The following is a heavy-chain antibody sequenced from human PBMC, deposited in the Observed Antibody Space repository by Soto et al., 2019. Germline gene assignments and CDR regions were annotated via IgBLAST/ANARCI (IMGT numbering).Heavy chain of an antibody. Sequence: PSETLSLTCTVSGGSVSSGSYYWSWIRQPPGKGLEWIGYIYYSGSTHYNPSLKSRVTISLDTSKNQFSLKLNSVTAADTAVYYCARENYYALDYWGPGTLVTVS. V-gene: IGHV4-61*01. J-gene: IGHJ4*02. CDR1: GGSVSSGSYY. CDR2: IYYSGST. D-gene: IGHD3-10*01. CDR3: ARENYYALDY.